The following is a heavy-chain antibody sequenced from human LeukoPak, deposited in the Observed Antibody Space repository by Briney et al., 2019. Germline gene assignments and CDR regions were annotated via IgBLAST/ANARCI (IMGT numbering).Heavy chain of an antibody. V-gene: IGHV3-74*01. CDR3: AKDCMTGSAGCLEP. CDR2: INSDGSST. J-gene: IGHJ5*02. D-gene: IGHD1-20*01. Sequence: GGSLRLSCAASGFTFSSYWMHWVRQAPGRGLVWVSRINSDGSSTSYADSVKGRFTISRDNAKNTLYLQMKNLRVEDTAVYFCAKDCMTGSAGCLEPRGQGTLVTVSS. CDR1: GFTFSSYW.